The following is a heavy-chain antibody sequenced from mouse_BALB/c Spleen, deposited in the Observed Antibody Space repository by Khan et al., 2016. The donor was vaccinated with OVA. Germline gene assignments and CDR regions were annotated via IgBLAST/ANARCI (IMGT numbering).Heavy chain of an antibody. CDR2: IYPGNGDT. CDR1: GYTFTSYN. Sequence: QVQLQQPGAELVKPGASVKMSCKASGYTFTSYNKHWVKQTPGQGLEWIGAIYPGNGDTSYNQKFKGKATLTADKSSSTAYMQLSSLTSEDSAVYYCARGEDYYGSRGAWFAYWGQGTLVTVSA. D-gene: IGHD1-1*01. V-gene: IGHV1-12*01. J-gene: IGHJ3*01. CDR3: ARGEDYYGSRGAWFAY.